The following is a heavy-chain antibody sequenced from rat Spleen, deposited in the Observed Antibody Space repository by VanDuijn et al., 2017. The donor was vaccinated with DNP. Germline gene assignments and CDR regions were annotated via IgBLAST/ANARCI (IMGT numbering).Heavy chain of an antibody. D-gene: IGHD1-4*01. CDR3: ARQPYGYNGYYFDY. CDR2: IGSRGTRT. V-gene: IGHV5-7*01. J-gene: IGHJ2*01. CDR1: GFTFNYYY. Sequence: EVQLVESGGGLLQPGRSLKLSCAASGFTFNYYYMAWVRQAPKKGLEWVATIGSRGTRTYYPDSVKGRFTISRDNSKSSLYLQMDSLNSEDTATYYCARQPYGYNGYYFDYWGQGVMVTVSS.